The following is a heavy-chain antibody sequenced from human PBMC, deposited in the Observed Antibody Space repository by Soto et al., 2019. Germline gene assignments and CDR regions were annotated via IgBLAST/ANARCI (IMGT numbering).Heavy chain of an antibody. CDR3: ARDWLTRSFDY. D-gene: IGHD6-19*01. Sequence: QVQLVESGGGVVQPGRSLRLSCAASGFSFSTFGMHWIRQAPGKGLEWVAVISYDGSNKYYADSAKGRFTISRDTSKNTVVLQMNSLRAEDTAVYYCARDWLTRSFDYWGQGTLVTVSS. J-gene: IGHJ4*02. CDR1: GFSFSTFG. CDR2: ISYDGSNK. V-gene: IGHV3-33*01.